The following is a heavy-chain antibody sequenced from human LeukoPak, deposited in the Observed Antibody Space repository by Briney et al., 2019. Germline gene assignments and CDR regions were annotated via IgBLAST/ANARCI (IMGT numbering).Heavy chain of an antibody. Sequence: GGSLRLSCAASGFTFSSYSMNWVRQAPGKGLEWVSYISSSSSTIYYADSVKGRFTISRDNAKNSLYLQMNSLRAEDTAVCYCAREAAVADHYYFDYWGQGTLVTVSS. V-gene: IGHV3-48*01. CDR1: GFTFSSYS. CDR2: ISSSSSTI. D-gene: IGHD6-19*01. CDR3: AREAAVADHYYFDY. J-gene: IGHJ4*02.